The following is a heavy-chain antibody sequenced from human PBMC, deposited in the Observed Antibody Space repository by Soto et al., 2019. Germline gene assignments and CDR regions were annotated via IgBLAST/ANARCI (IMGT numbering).Heavy chain of an antibody. CDR1: GASISSGDYF. D-gene: IGHD2-8*02. CDR3: AREKGYITGPKNFDY. J-gene: IGHJ4*02. Sequence: SETLSLTCTVSGASISSGDYFWSWIRQSPGKGLEWIGYIYDSGSSYYNPSLKSRVTMSVDTSKNQFSLKLRSVTAADTAVYYCAREKGYITGPKNFDYWGQGTLVTVSS. V-gene: IGHV4-30-4*01. CDR2: IYDSGSS.